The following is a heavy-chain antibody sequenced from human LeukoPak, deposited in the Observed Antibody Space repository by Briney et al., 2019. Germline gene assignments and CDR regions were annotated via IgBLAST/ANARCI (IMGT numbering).Heavy chain of an antibody. Sequence: SVKVSCKASGGTFSSYAISWVRQAPGQGLEWMGGIIPIFGTANYAQKFQGRVTITTDESTSTAYMELSSLRSEDTAVYYCARVSAYYYDSSGLPFDLDYWGQGTLVTVSS. CDR1: GGTFSSYA. J-gene: IGHJ4*02. V-gene: IGHV1-69*05. CDR2: IIPIFGTA. D-gene: IGHD3-22*01. CDR3: ARVSAYYYDSSGLPFDLDY.